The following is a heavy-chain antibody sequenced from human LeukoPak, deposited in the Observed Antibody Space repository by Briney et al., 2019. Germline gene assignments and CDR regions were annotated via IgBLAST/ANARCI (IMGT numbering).Heavy chain of an antibody. CDR3: ARRFGATTPTLTDYFDY. CDR1: GGSISSSSYY. D-gene: IGHD3-16*01. J-gene: IGHJ4*02. V-gene: IGHV4-39*01. CDR2: IYYSRST. Sequence: PSETLSLTCTVSGGSISSSSYYWGWIRQPPGKMLEWIGSIYYSRSTYYNPSLKSRVTISVDTSKNQFSLRLSSVTAADTAVYYCARRFGATTPTLTDYFDYWGQGTLVTVSS.